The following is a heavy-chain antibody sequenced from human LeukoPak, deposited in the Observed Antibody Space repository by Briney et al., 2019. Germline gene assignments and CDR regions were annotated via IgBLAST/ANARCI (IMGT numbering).Heavy chain of an antibody. CDR2: INPDGSVR. CDR1: GFTFSSNW. D-gene: IGHD3-10*01. J-gene: IGHJ4*02. CDR3: ARAFYYAYDY. Sequence: GESLRLSCAASGFTFSSNWMSWVRQAPGKGLEWVANINPDGSVRQYVDSVRGRFTISRDNAKNSLYLQMNNLRAEDTAVYYCARAFYYAYDYWGQGTLVTVSS. V-gene: IGHV3-7*03.